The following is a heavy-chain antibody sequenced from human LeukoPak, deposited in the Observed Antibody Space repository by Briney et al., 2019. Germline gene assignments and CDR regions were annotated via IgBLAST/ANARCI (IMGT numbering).Heavy chain of an antibody. Sequence: GGSLRLSCAASGFTFSSFWMHWVRQAPGKGLVWVSRVSDDGSTTTYADSVKGRFTISGDNAKNTLYLQMNSLRPEDTSVYYCVRHNAARAFDIWGQGSMVIVSS. CDR1: GFTFSSFW. V-gene: IGHV3-74*03. D-gene: IGHD1-1*01. J-gene: IGHJ3*02. CDR3: VRHNAARAFDI. CDR2: VSDDGSTT.